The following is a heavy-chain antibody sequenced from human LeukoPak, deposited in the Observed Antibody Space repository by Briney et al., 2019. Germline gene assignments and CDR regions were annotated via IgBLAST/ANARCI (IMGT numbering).Heavy chain of an antibody. D-gene: IGHD6-19*01. J-gene: IGHJ4*02. CDR3: ARGPAVAGTGGPYFDY. V-gene: IGHV4-34*01. CDR2: INHSGST. CDR1: GGSFSGYY. Sequence: PSETLSLTCAVYGGSFSGYYWSWIRQPPGKGLERIGEINHSGSTNYNPSLKSRVTISVDTSKNQFSLKLSSVTAADTAVYYCARGPAVAGTGGPYFDYWGQGTLVTVSS.